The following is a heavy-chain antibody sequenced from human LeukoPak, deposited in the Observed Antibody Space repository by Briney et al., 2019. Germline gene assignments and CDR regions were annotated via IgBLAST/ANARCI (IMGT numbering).Heavy chain of an antibody. J-gene: IGHJ4*02. CDR1: GGSISNYY. V-gene: IGHV4-59*01. D-gene: IGHD6-13*01. Sequence: PSETLSLTCTVSGGSISNYYWSWIRQPPGKGLEWIGYIYYSGTTNYNPSLKSRLTISVDTSKNQFSLKLNSVTAADTAVYYCARGVYIAAAQYGYWGQGTLATVSS. CDR2: IYYSGTT. CDR3: ARGVYIAAAQYGY.